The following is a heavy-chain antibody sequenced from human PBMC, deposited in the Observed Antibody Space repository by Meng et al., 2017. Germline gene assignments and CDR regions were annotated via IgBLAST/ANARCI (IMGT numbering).Heavy chain of an antibody. J-gene: IGHJ4*02. CDR2: ISYDGSNK. CDR3: ASMGY. V-gene: IGHV3-30*01. CDR1: GFTFSSYA. Sequence: VQLVESGVGVVQPGRSLTLSCAASGFTFSSYAMHWVRQAPGKGLEWVAVISYDGSNKYYADSVKGRFTISRDNSKNTLYLQMNSLRAEDTAVYYCASMGYWGQGTLVTVSS. D-gene: IGHD3-10*01.